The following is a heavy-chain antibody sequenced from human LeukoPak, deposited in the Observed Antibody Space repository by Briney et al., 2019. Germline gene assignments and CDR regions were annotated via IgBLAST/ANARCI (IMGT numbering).Heavy chain of an antibody. V-gene: IGHV3-7*04. D-gene: IGHD5-24*01. CDR2: IKQDGSKK. J-gene: IGHJ4*02. CDR1: GFPFSSYW. CDR3: TRVGYIDEGIDY. Sequence: GGSLRLSCVASGFPFSSYWMTWVRQASGKGLEWVANIKQDGSKKSYVDSVKGRFTISRDNAKNSLYLQMNSLRAEDTAIYYCTRVGYIDEGIDYWGQGTLVTVSS.